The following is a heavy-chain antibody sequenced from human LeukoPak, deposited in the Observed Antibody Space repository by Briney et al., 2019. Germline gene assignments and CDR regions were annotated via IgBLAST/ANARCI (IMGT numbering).Heavy chain of an antibody. CDR1: GGTFSSYA. CDR2: IIPIFGTA. CDR3: ARLGVGYDIQHWFDP. V-gene: IGHV1-69*01. J-gene: IGHJ5*02. D-gene: IGHD3-9*01. Sequence: SVKVSCKASGGTFSSYAISWVRQAPGQGLEWMGGIIPIFGTANYAQKFQGRVTITADESTSTAYMELSSLRSEDTAVYYCARLGVGYDIQHWFDPWGQGTLVTVSS.